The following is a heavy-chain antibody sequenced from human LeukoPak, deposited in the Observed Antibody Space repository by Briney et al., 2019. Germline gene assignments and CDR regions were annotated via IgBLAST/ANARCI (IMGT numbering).Heavy chain of an antibody. CDR3: ARYTKPNCSSTSCYVY. J-gene: IGHJ4*02. CDR2: IYTSGST. D-gene: IGHD2-2*01. Sequence: SQTLSLTCTVSGGSISSGSYYWSWIRQPAGKGLEWIGRIYTSGSTNYNPSLKSRVTISVDTSKNQFSLKLSSVTAADTAVYYCARYTKPNCSSTSCYVYWGQGTLVTVSS. CDR1: GGSISSGSYY. V-gene: IGHV4-61*02.